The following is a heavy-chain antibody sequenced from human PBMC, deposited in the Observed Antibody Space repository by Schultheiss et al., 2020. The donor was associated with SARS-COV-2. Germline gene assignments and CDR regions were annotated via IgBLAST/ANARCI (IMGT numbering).Heavy chain of an antibody. CDR2: IYWDDDK. J-gene: IGHJ4*02. D-gene: IGHD3-22*01. Sequence: SLTTNGVGVGWIRQPPGKTLEWLALIYWDDDKRYSPSLKSRLTITKDTSKNQVVLTMTNMDPVDTATYYCARSYDSSGYYSVSIFDYWGQGTLVTVSS. CDR3: ARSYDSSGYYSVSIFDY. V-gene: IGHV2-5*02. CDR1: SLTTNGVG.